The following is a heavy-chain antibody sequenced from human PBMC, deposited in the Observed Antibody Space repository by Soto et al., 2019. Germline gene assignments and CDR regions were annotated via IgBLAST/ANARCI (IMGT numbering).Heavy chain of an antibody. D-gene: IGHD6-13*01. V-gene: IGHV3-23*01. CDR1: GFSFSTYA. CDR2: ISAHDGGT. J-gene: IGHJ4*02. Sequence: EVQLLESGGGLVQPGESLRLSCAGSGFSFSTYARNWVRQSPGKGLEWVSGISAHDGGTYYADSVRGRFTISRDNSKNTVYLQMNSLRAEDTAVYYCAKDPCSSWYCKYFEYWGQGTLVTVSS. CDR3: AKDPCSSWYCKYFEY.